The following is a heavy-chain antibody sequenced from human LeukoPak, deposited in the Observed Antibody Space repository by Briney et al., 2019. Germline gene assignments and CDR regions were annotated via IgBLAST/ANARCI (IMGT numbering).Heavy chain of an antibody. Sequence: GGSLRLSCAASGFSFSRSWMHWVRQAPGKGLVWVSRINDDGSIISCGDPVKGRFTIFRDNAKNTLYLQMNSLRVEDTAVYYCVRALTGSEDFWGQGTLVTVSS. CDR3: VRALTGSEDF. D-gene: IGHD1-20*01. CDR2: INDDGSII. J-gene: IGHJ4*02. V-gene: IGHV3-74*01. CDR1: GFSFSRSW.